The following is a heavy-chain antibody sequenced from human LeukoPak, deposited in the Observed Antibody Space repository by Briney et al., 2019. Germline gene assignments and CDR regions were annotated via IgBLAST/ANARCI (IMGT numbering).Heavy chain of an antibody. CDR2: ISAYNGNT. CDR1: GYTFSIFG. J-gene: IGHJ4*02. Sequence: ASVKVSCKASGYTFSIFGISWVRQAPGQGLEWMGWISAYNGNTNYAQKFQDRVTMTTDTSTSTAYMELRGLRSDYTAMYYCARAGATVTTHFDYWGQGTVVTVSS. D-gene: IGHD4-17*01. CDR3: ARAGATVTTHFDY. V-gene: IGHV1-18*01.